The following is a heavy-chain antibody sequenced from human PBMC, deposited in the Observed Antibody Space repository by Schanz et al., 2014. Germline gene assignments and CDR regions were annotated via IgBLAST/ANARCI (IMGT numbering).Heavy chain of an antibody. V-gene: IGHV3-23*01. CDR1: GFTFSSYA. CDR3: ARDRGCPAH. CDR2: ISGSGGNT. Sequence: QHGGSLRLSCAASGFTFSSYAMSWVRQAPGQGLEWVSGISGSGGNTDYADSVKGRFAISRENYKNKLYWEINSLREEDAAGEYCARDRGCPAHWG. J-gene: IGHJ1*01.